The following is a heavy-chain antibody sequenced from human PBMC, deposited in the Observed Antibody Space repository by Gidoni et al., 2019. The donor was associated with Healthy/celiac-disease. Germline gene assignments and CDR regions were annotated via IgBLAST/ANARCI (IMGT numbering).Heavy chain of an antibody. CDR3: ARTLAYCGGDCYPDAFDI. J-gene: IGHJ3*02. D-gene: IGHD2-21*02. Sequence: QVQLPDSGLGLVKPSETLSLTCPVTAGPISRYNWIWIRQPPGKGLKWIGYIYYSGSTNYNPSLKSRVTISVYTSKNQFSLKLSSVTAADTAVYYCARTLAYCGGDCYPDAFDIWGQGTMVTVSS. CDR1: AGPISRYN. CDR2: IYYSGST. V-gene: IGHV4-59*01.